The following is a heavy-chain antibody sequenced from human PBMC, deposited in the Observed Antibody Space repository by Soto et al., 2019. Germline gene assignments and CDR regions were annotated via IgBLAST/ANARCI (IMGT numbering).Heavy chain of an antibody. Sequence: WGSLRISCASSVFTFSSYWMSWARQAPGKGLDLVANPNQDGSEKYYVDSVKGRFTISRDNAKNSLYLQMNSLRAEDTAVYYCARDIVYGQRKGYCSGGSCSARDGMDVWGQGTTVTVSS. J-gene: IGHJ6*01. CDR3: ARDIVYGQRKGYCSGGSCSARDGMDV. D-gene: IGHD2-15*01. CDR2: PNQDGSEK. CDR1: VFTFSSYW. V-gene: IGHV3-7*01.